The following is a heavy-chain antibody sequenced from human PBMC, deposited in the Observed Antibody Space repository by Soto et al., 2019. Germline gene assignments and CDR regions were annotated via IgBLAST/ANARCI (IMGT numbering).Heavy chain of an antibody. CDR1: GGSFSGYY. CDR3: AIVSLGTHSSGWPDSLDY. J-gene: IGHJ4*02. CDR2: INHSGSA. V-gene: IGHV4-34*01. D-gene: IGHD6-19*01. Sequence: PSETLSLTCAVYGGSFSGYYWSWIRQPPGKGLEWIGEINHSGSAKYNPSLKSRVTISVDTSKNQFSLKLSSVTAADTAVYYCAIVSLGTHSSGWPDSLDYWGQGTLVTVSS.